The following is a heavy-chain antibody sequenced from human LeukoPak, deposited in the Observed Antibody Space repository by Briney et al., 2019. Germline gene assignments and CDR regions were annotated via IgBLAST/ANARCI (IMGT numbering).Heavy chain of an antibody. D-gene: IGHD1-26*01. Sequence: PGGSLRLSCAASGFTFSSYTMNWVRLAPGKGLEWVSSITRSSIYIHYADSVKGRFTISRDNAKNSLYLQMNSLRAEDTAVYYCAREFQGGEPYYYYYYMDVWGKGTTVTVSS. CDR2: ITRSSIYI. CDR1: GFTFSSYT. V-gene: IGHV3-21*01. J-gene: IGHJ6*03. CDR3: AREFQGGEPYYYYYYMDV.